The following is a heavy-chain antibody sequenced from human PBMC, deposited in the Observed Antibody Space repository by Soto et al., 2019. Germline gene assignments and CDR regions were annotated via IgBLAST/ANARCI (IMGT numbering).Heavy chain of an antibody. CDR1: GGTFSSYA. Sequence: SVKVSCKASGGTFSSYAISWVRQAPGQGLEWMGGIIPIFGTANYAQKFQGRVTITADESTSTAYMELSSLRSEDTAVYYCARAESPRDIVVVPAAIRSAFDIWVQGTMVTVS. J-gene: IGHJ3*02. V-gene: IGHV1-69*13. CDR3: ARAESPRDIVVVPAAIRSAFDI. D-gene: IGHD2-2*02. CDR2: IIPIFGTA.